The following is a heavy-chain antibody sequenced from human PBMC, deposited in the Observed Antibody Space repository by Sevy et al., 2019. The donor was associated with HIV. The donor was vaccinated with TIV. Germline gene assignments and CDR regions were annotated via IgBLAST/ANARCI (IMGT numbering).Heavy chain of an antibody. V-gene: IGHV1-18*01. J-gene: IGHJ4*02. CDR2: IRNHNGET. CDR1: GYTFTNYP. CDR3: ARDSVGSGYYYLDYFDY. D-gene: IGHD3-22*01. Sequence: ASVKVSCKASGYTFTNYPISWVRQATGQGLEWMGWIRNHNGETKYAQKFQGKVTMTTDTSTSTAYMELRSLRSDDTAVYYCARDSVGSGYYYLDYFDYWGQGTLVTVSS.